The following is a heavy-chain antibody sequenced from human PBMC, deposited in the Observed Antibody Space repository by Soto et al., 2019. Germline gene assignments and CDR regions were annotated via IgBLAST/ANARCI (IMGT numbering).Heavy chain of an antibody. D-gene: IGHD6-13*01. CDR2: ISGSGGST. CDR3: AKVGPAAGTYYYYGMDV. J-gene: IGHJ6*02. V-gene: IGHV3-23*01. CDR1: GFTFSSYA. Sequence: GGSLRLSCAASGFTFSSYAMSWVRQAPGKGLEWVSAISGSGGSTYYADSVKGRFTISRDNSKNTLYLQMNSLRAEDTAVYYCAKVGPAAGTYYYYGMDVWGQGTTVTVSS.